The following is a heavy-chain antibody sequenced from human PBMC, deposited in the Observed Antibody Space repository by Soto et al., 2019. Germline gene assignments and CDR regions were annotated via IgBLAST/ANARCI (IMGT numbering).Heavy chain of an antibody. D-gene: IGHD2-21*02. CDR3: ARGRTASSYDAFDF. V-gene: IGHV1-3*05. CDR2: INAANGDT. Sequence: QVQLVQSGPEEKKPGASVKVSCKASGYTFTNYPMHWVRQAPGQRLEWMGWINAANGDTKYSQNFQGRVTITRDTSATAADMELSSLRSEDTAVYYCARGRTASSYDAFDFWGQGTMVTVSS. J-gene: IGHJ3*01. CDR1: GYTFTNYP.